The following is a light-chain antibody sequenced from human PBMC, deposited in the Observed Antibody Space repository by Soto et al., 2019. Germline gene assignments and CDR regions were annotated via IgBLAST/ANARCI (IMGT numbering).Light chain of an antibody. CDR2: GAS. Sequence: EIVLTQSPGTLSLFPGERATLSCRASQSLITRYLAWYQQKPGPAHRLLIYGASSRATGIPDRFSGSGSGTDFTLTISRLEPEDFDLCCFQHYGTSPTFGQGTRLEIK. V-gene: IGKV3-20*01. CDR1: QSLITRY. CDR3: QHYGTSPT. J-gene: IGKJ5*01.